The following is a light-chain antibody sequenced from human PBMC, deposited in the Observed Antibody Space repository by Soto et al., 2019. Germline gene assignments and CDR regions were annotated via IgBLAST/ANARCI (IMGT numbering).Light chain of an antibody. V-gene: IGLV2-8*01. CDR1: SSDVGAYNF. Sequence: QSVLTQPPSASGSPGQSVTISCTGTSSDVGAYNFVSWYQQHPGQAPKLMIYEVSKRPSGVPDRFSGSKSGNTASLTVSGLQAEDEGDYYCSSYAGSNNFEVFGTGTKVTVL. J-gene: IGLJ1*01. CDR3: SSYAGSNNFEV. CDR2: EVS.